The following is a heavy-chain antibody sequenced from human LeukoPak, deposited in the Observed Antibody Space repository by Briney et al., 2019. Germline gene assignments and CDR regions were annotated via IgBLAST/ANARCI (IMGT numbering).Heavy chain of an antibody. V-gene: IGHV4-34*01. Sequence: PSETLSLTCAVYGGSFSGYYWSWIRQPPGKGLEWIGEINHSGSTNYNPSLKSRVTISVDTSKNQFSLKLSSVTAADTAVYYCARGRGDILWGQGTLVTVSS. CDR1: GGSFSGYY. CDR3: ARGRGDIL. CDR2: INHSGST. J-gene: IGHJ4*02. D-gene: IGHD2-15*01.